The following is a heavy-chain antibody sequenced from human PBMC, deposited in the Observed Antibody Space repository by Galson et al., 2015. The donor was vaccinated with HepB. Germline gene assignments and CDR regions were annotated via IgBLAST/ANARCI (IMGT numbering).Heavy chain of an antibody. J-gene: IGHJ4*02. V-gene: IGHV5-51*03. CDR2: IYPDDSDA. Sequence: QSGAEVKKPGESLKISCQGFGYSFSTYWIGWVRQMPGKGLECMGIIYPDDSDARYNPSFQGRVTISVDKSINTAYLQWSSLEASDTATYFCARSTKSVSDFWGQGTQVIVSS. D-gene: IGHD2-21*01. CDR3: ARSTKSVSDF. CDR1: GYSFSTYW.